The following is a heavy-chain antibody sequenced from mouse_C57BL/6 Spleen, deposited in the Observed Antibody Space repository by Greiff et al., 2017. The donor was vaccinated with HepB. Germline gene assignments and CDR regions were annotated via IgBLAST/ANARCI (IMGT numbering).Heavy chain of an antibody. D-gene: IGHD6-1*01. CDR1: GFTFSDYG. CDR3: ARIGHFFYAMDY. J-gene: IGHJ4*01. Sequence: EVKLVESGGGLVKPGGSLKLSCAASGFTFSDYGMHWVRQAPEKGLEWVAYISSGSSTIYYADTVKGRFTISRDNAKNTVFLQMTSLRSEDTAMYYCARIGHFFYAMDYWGQGTSVTVSS. V-gene: IGHV5-17*01. CDR2: ISSGSSTI.